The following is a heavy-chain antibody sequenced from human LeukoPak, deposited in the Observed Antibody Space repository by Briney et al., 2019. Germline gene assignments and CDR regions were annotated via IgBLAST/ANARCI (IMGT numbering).Heavy chain of an antibody. V-gene: IGHV4-39*07. D-gene: IGHD3-9*01. CDR3: ASEHYDILTGYYERGFDY. CDR2: IYYSGST. Sequence: PSETLSLTCTVSGGSISSNNYYWGWIRQPPGKGLEWIGSIYYSGSTYYNPSLKSRVTISVDTSKNQFSLKLTSVTAADTAVYYCASEHYDILTGYYERGFDYWGQGTLITVSS. J-gene: IGHJ4*02. CDR1: GGSISSNNYY.